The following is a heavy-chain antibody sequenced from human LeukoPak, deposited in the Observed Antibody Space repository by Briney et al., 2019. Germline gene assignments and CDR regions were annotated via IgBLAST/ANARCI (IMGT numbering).Heavy chain of an antibody. CDR1: GLTFDDYA. J-gene: IGHJ5*02. V-gene: IGHV3-9*01. D-gene: IGHD4-17*01. CDR3: AKVPVPRTTVTTCWFGP. Sequence: GRSLRLSCAASGLTFDDYAMHWVRQAPGKGLEWVSGISWNSASIGYADSVKGRFTISRDNAKNSLYLQMNSLRAEDTALYYCAKVPVPRTTVTTCWFGPWGQGTLVTVSS. CDR2: ISWNSASI.